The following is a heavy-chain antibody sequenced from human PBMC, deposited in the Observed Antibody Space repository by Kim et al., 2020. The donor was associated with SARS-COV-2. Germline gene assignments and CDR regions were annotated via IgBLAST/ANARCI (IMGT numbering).Heavy chain of an antibody. CDR3: ARERVVAAKTTYYYYGMDV. D-gene: IGHD2-15*01. CDR1: GYTFTGYY. CDR2: INPNSGGK. V-gene: IGHV1-2*02. J-gene: IGHJ6*02. Sequence: ASVKVSCKASGYTFTGYYMHWVRQAPGQGLEWMGWINPNSGGKNYAQKFQGRVTMTRDTSISTAYMELSRLRSDDTAVYYCARERVVAAKTTYYYYGMDVWGQGTTVTVSS.